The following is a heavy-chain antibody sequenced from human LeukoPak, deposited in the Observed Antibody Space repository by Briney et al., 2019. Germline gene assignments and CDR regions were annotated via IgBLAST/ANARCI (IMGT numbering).Heavy chain of an antibody. D-gene: IGHD3-9*01. V-gene: IGHV3-7*01. Sequence: PGGSLRLSCAASGFTFTKYWMTWVRQAPGKGLEWVGNIKQDGSDKNYMDSVKGQFTISRDNTKNSVYLQMNSLRAEDTAVYYCAGNSILTGYYLFDYWGQGTLVTVSS. CDR2: IKQDGSDK. J-gene: IGHJ4*02. CDR3: AGNSILTGYYLFDY. CDR1: GFTFTKYW.